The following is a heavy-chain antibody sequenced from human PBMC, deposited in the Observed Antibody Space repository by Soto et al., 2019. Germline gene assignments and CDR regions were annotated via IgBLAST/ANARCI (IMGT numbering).Heavy chain of an antibody. CDR3: ARERSAAGTGWFDP. CDR2: MNPNSGNI. J-gene: IGHJ5*02. CDR1: GYTFTSYD. D-gene: IGHD6-13*01. Sequence: QVQLVQSGAEVKKPGASVKVSCKASGYTFTSYDINWVRQATGQGLEWMGWMNPNSGNIGYAQKFQGRVTTTRNTSISTAYMELSSLRSEDTAVYYCARERSAAGTGWFDPWGQGTLVTVSS. V-gene: IGHV1-8*01.